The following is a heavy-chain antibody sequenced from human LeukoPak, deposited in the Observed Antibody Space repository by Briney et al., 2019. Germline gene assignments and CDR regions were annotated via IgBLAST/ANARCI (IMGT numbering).Heavy chain of an antibody. V-gene: IGHV3-53*01. CDR1: GFTFSNND. J-gene: IGHJ6*03. CDR2: IYSGGST. CDR3: PRVLSDGLGNYYYYFLDV. Sequence: GGSLRLSCAASGFTFSNNDMSWVRQAPGKGLEWVSVIYSGGSTYYADSVKGRFTISRDNSKNTLYLQMKSVNAQDTAVYYCPRVLSDGLGNYYYYFLDVWGKGTTVTVSS. D-gene: IGHD2/OR15-2a*01.